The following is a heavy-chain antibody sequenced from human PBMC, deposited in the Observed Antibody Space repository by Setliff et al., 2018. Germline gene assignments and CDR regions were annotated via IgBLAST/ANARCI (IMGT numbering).Heavy chain of an antibody. CDR2: IKPDGSGK. CDR1: GFTFSDSW. D-gene: IGHD3-16*01. CDR3: ARDGGEY. V-gene: IGHV3-7*01. Sequence: GGSLRLSCAASGFTFSDSWMSWVRQAPGEGLEWVVNIKPDGSGKYYVDSVEGRFTVSRDNAKNSLYLQMNSLRAEDTAVYYCARDGGEYWGQGTLVTVSS. J-gene: IGHJ4*02.